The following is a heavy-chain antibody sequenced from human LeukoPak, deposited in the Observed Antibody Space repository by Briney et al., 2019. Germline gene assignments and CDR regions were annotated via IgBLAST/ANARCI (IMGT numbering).Heavy chain of an antibody. V-gene: IGHV3-23*01. D-gene: IGHD4-17*01. J-gene: IGHJ3*02. CDR1: GFTFNNYA. Sequence: GGSLRLSCAASGFTFNNYAMSWVRQAPGKGLEWVSAISGSDAGTYYADSVKGRFTISRDNSKNTLYLQMNSLRAEDTAVYYCAKDRTVTPPFDAFDIWGQGTMVTVSS. CDR2: ISGSDAGT. CDR3: AKDRTVTPPFDAFDI.